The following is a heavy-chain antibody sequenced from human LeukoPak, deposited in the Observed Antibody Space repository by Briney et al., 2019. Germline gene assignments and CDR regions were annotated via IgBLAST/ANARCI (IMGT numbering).Heavy chain of an antibody. CDR2: IYYRGGT. CDR3: AGHESNGGYYDY. Sequence: SETLSLTCTVSGGSISSYFWSWIRQPPGKGLEWIGYIYYRGGTDYNASLKSRVTISVDTSKNQFSLQLSSGTAADTAVYYRAGHESNGGYYDYWGQGTLVTVSS. D-gene: IGHD3-22*01. CDR1: GGSISSYF. J-gene: IGHJ4*02. V-gene: IGHV4-59*08.